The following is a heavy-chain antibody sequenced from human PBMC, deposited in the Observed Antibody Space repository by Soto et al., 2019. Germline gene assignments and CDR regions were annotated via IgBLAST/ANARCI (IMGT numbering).Heavy chain of an antibody. J-gene: IGHJ4*02. V-gene: IGHV3-23*05. CDR3: AKDAVYNDGLWLMDH. CDR2: IYGSGRGI. D-gene: IGHD2-21*01. CDR1: GLPHSNFG. Sequence: GGSRRRSWIASGLPHSNFGMMWVGQAPGKGLECVSGIYGSGRGIEYADSVKGRFTISRDNSKNTVYLQMTDLRADDTAVYYCAKDAVYNDGLWLMDHWGRGTQVTVSS.